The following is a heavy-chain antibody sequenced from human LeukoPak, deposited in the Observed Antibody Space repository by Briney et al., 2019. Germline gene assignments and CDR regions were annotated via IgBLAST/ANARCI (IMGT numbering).Heavy chain of an antibody. CDR1: GGSISSGGYS. Sequence: SQTLSLTCAVSGGSISSGGYSWSWIRQPPGKGLEWIGYIYHSGSTYYNPSLKSRVTISVDRSKNQFSLKLSSVTAADTAVYYCAREVYDFPLGMDVWGQGTTVTVSS. CDR2: IYHSGST. J-gene: IGHJ6*02. D-gene: IGHD3-3*01. V-gene: IGHV4-30-2*01. CDR3: AREVYDFPLGMDV.